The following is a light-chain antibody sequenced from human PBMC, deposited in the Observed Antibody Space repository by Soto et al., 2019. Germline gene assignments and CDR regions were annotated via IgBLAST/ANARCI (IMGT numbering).Light chain of an antibody. CDR2: DAS. CDR3: QQYNGDSRT. V-gene: IGKV1-5*01. J-gene: IGKJ1*01. CDR1: QSISSW. Sequence: DIQMTQSPSTLSASVGDRVTITCRASQSISSWLAWYQQKPGKAPKLLIYDASSLKSGVPSRFSGSGSGTEFTLTISSLQPDDFATYYCQQYNGDSRTFGQGTKVEIK.